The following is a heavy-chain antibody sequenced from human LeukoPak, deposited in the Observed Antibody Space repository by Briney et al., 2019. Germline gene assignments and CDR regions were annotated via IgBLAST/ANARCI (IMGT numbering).Heavy chain of an antibody. CDR3: ARVLSGRGSLYSYYYYMDV. Sequence: GGSLRLSCAASGFTFSTYGMSWVRQAPGKGLEWVSAISGSGGRTYYADSVKGRFTISRDNSKNTLYMQMFSLRAEDTAVYYCARVLSGRGSLYSYYYYMDVWGKGTTVTISS. CDR1: GFTFSTYG. J-gene: IGHJ6*03. D-gene: IGHD3-10*01. CDR2: ISGSGGRT. V-gene: IGHV3-23*01.